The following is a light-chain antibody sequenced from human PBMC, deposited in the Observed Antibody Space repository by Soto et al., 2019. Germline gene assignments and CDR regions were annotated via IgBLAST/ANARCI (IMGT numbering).Light chain of an antibody. J-gene: IGKJ1*01. CDR1: QSISDT. CDR2: SAS. CDR3: QHYNSYSEA. Sequence: EIVMAQSPATLSVSPGGRATLSCRASQSISDTLAWYQQKPGQAPRLLIYSASRGATGFPARFSGSGSGTEFTLTISSLQPDDFATYYCQHYNSYSEAFGQGTKLDI. V-gene: IGKV3-15*01.